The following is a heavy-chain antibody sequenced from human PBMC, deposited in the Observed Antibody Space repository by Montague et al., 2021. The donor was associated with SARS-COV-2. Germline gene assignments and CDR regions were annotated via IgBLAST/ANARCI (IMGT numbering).Heavy chain of an antibody. V-gene: IGHV4-59*01. Sequence: SETLSLTCTVSGGSISSYYWIWIRQPPVKGLEWIGYIYYIESTNYNPSLKSRVNITIDTSTNQFSLKLTSVTAADTAVYYCSRGSYRPDAFDIWGQGTMVTVSS. CDR2: IYYIEST. D-gene: IGHD3-16*02. CDR3: SRGSYRPDAFDI. J-gene: IGHJ3*02. CDR1: GGSISSYY.